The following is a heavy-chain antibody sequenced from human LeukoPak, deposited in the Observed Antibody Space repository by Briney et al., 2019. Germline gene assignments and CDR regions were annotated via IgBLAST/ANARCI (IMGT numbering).Heavy chain of an antibody. Sequence: ASVKVSCKASGYTFTRNDINWVRQATGQGLEWMGWMNPNSGNTGYAQKFQGRVTITRNTSLSTAYMELSSLRSEDTAVYYCARVPTKISTVVTRWFDPWGQGALVTVSS. CDR1: GYTFTRND. D-gene: IGHD4-23*01. CDR3: ARVPTKISTVVTRWFDP. CDR2: MNPNSGNT. J-gene: IGHJ5*02. V-gene: IGHV1-8*03.